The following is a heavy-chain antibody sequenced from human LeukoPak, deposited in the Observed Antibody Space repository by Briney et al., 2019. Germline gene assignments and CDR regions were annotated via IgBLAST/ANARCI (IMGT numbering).Heavy chain of an antibody. Sequence: ASVKVSCKASGYTFTGYYMHWVRQAPGQGLEWMGWINPNSGGTNYAQKFQGRVTMTRDTSISTAYMELSSLRSEDTAVYYCARGGDYYNWFDPWGQGTLVTVSS. D-gene: IGHD4-17*01. CDR1: GYTFTGYY. J-gene: IGHJ5*02. CDR2: INPNSGGT. V-gene: IGHV1-2*02. CDR3: ARGGDYYNWFDP.